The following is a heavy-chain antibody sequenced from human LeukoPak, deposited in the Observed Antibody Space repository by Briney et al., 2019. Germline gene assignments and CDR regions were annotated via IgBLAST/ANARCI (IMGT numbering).Heavy chain of an antibody. CDR2: IRSKAYGGTT. V-gene: IGHV3-49*04. J-gene: IGHJ4*02. CDR3: TRDGYSGSYWLDVGY. Sequence: GGSLRLSCAASGFTFSSYGMHWVRQAPGKGLEWVGFIRSKAYGGTTEYAASVKGRFTISRDDSKSIAYLQMNSLKTEDTAVYYCTRDGYSGSYWLDVGYWGQGTLVTVSS. D-gene: IGHD1-26*01. CDR1: GFTFSSYG.